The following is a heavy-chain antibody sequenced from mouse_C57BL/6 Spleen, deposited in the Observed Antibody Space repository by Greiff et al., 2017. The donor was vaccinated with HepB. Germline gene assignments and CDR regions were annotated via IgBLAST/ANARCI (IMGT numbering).Heavy chain of an antibody. V-gene: IGHV5-17*01. CDR1: GFTFSDYG. CDR2: ISSGSSTI. CDR3: AGAWFGY. J-gene: IGHJ3*01. Sequence: EVMLVESGGGLVKPGGSLKLSCAASGFTFSDYGMHWVRQAPEKGLEWVAYISSGSSTIYYADTVKGRFTISRDNAKNTLFLLMTSLRSEDTAMYYCAGAWFGYGGKGTLVTVAA.